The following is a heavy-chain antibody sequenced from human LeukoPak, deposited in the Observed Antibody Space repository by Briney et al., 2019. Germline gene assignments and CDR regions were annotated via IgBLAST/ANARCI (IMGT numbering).Heavy chain of an antibody. J-gene: IGHJ5*02. CDR3: ARERLRRFDP. V-gene: IGHV1-69*13. CDR2: IIPIFGTA. Sequence: EASVKVSCKASGGTFSSYAISWVRQAPGQGLEWMGGIIPIFGTANYAQKFQGRVTITADESTSTAYMELSSLRSEDTAVYYCARERLRRFDPWGQGTLVTVSS. CDR1: GGTFSSYA.